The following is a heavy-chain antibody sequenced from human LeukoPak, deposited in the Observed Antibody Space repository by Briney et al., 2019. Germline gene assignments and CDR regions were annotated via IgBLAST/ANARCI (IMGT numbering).Heavy chain of an antibody. CDR1: GGSISGSSYY. V-gene: IGHV4-61*05. CDR3: ARGDSGSYPIDY. CDR2: IYYSGST. D-gene: IGHD3-10*01. Sequence: SETLSLTCTVSGGSISGSSYYWGWIRQPPGKGLEWIGYIYYSGSTNYNPSLKSRVTISVDTSKNQFSLKLSSVTAADTAVYYCARGDSGSYPIDYWGQGALVTVSS. J-gene: IGHJ4*02.